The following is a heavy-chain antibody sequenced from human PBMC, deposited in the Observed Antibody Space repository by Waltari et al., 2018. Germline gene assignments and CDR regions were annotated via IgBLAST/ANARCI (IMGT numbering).Heavy chain of an antibody. CDR3: PRGINESFGP. CDR2: ISSGGNGK. CDR1: GFPFCNYP. D-gene: IGHD3-16*01. V-gene: IGHV3-23*01. J-gene: IGHJ5*02. Sequence: EVQVLESGGGLAQPGGSLRLSCAASGFPFCNYPMRWVRLAPGKGVGWVQVISSGGNGKAYVDSVKVRLTISRNNAKTPLNLQMTSLRAEKTALCYCPRGINESFGPWGQGTLVTGSS.